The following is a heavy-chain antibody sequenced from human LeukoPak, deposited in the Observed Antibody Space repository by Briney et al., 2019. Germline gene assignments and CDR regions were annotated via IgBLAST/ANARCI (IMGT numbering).Heavy chain of an antibody. CDR1: GGSISSYY. CDR3: ARPHPPTVTTPYWYFDL. CDR2: INHSGST. J-gene: IGHJ2*01. Sequence: SETLSLTCTVSGGSISSYYWSWIRQPPGKGLEWIGEINHSGSTNYNPSLKSRVTISVDTSKNQFSLKLSSVTAADTAVYYCARPHPPTVTTPYWYFDLWGRGTLVTVSS. V-gene: IGHV4-34*01. D-gene: IGHD4-17*01.